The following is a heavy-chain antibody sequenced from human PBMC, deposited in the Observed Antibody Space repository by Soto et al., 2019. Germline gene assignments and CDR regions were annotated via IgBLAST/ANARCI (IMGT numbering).Heavy chain of an antibody. D-gene: IGHD2-2*01. CDR3: AKHSEYQLLSWLDP. Sequence: EVQLLESGGGLVQPGGSLRLSCAASGFSFSTYAMSWVRQAPGKGLEWVSGISAGGGNTYYADSVRGRFTISRDNSKNTVDLQIRSLRAEDTALYYCAKHSEYQLLSWLDPWGLGTLVTVSS. V-gene: IGHV3-23*01. CDR1: GFSFSTYA. J-gene: IGHJ5*02. CDR2: ISAGGGNT.